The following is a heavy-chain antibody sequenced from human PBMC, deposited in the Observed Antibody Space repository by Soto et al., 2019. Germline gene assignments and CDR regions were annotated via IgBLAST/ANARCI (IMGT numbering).Heavy chain of an antibody. D-gene: IGHD2-2*01. CDR1: GGSISSCGYY. J-gene: IGHJ5*02. CDR2: INHSGST. V-gene: IGHV4-39*07. CDR3: ARVPDR. Sequence: SETLSLTCSVSGGSISSCGYYWSWIRQHPGKGLEWIGEINHSGSTNYNPSLKSRVTISVDTSKNQFSLKLSSVTAADTAVYYCARVPDRWGQGTLVTVSS.